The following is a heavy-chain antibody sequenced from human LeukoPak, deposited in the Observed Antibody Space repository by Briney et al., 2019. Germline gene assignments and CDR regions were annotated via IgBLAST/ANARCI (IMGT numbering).Heavy chain of an antibody. D-gene: IGHD4-17*01. V-gene: IGHV3-9*01. CDR3: AKGHYGDYDNWFDP. Sequence: GGSLRLSCAASGFTLDDYAMHWVQQAPGKGLEWVSGISWNSGSIGYADSVKGRFTISRDNAKNSLYLQMNSLRPEDTALYYCAKGHYGDYDNWFDPWGQGTLVTVSS. CDR1: GFTLDDYA. J-gene: IGHJ5*02. CDR2: ISWNSGSI.